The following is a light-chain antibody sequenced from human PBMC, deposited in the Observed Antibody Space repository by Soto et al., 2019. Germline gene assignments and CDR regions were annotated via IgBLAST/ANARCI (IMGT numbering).Light chain of an antibody. Sequence: QSVLTQPASVSGSPGQSITISCTGTSSDVGGYNYVSWYQEHPGKAPKLMIYEVSNRPSGVSNRFSDSKSGNTASLTISGLQAEDEADYYCSSYTRSSTLVVFGGGTQLTVL. V-gene: IGLV2-14*01. CDR3: SSYTRSSTLVV. J-gene: IGLJ2*01. CDR2: EVS. CDR1: SSDVGGYNY.